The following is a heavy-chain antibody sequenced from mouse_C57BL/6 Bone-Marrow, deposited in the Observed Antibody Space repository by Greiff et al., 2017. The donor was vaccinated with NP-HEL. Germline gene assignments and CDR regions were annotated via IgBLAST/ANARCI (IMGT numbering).Heavy chain of an antibody. V-gene: IGHV7-1*01. CDR1: GFTFSDFY. Sequence: EVKVVESGGGLVQSGRSLRLSCATSGFTFSDFYMEWVRQAPGKGLEWIAASRNKANDYTTEYSASVKGRFIVSRDTSQSILYLQMNALRAEDTAIYYCARDGKKSYAMDYWGQGTSVTVSS. CDR3: ARDGKKSYAMDY. J-gene: IGHJ4*01. CDR2: SRNKANDYTT.